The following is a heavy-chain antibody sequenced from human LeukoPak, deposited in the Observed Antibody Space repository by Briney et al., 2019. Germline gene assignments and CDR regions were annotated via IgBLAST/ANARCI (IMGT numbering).Heavy chain of an antibody. CDR1: GGSISSSRYY. J-gene: IGHJ6*03. CDR3: ARGNMWDYRRYYYYMDV. V-gene: IGHV4-39*07. D-gene: IGHD4-11*01. CDR2: INHSGST. Sequence: SETLSLTCTVSGGSISSSRYYWSWIRQPPGKGLEWIGEINHSGSTNYNPSLKSRVTISVDTSKNQFSLKLNSVTAADTAIYYCARGNMWDYRRYYYYMDVWGKGTTVTVSS.